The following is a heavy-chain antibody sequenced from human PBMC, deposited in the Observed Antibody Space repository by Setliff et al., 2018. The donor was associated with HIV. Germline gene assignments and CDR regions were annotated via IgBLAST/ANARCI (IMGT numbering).Heavy chain of an antibody. V-gene: IGHV4-59*08. CDR3: ARRVPYGGFDY. Sequence: SETLSLTCTVSGGSISGYYWSWIRQPPGKGLEWIGYVYDTGSTNYNPSLKSRVTISVDTSKNQFSLKLNSVTAADTAVYYCARRVPYGGFDYWGQGTLVTVSS. CDR2: VYDTGST. CDR1: GGSISGYY. J-gene: IGHJ4*02. D-gene: IGHD1-1*01.